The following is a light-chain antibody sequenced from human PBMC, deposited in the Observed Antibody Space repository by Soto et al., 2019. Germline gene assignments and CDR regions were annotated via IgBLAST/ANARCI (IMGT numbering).Light chain of an antibody. CDR3: QQYGSSPWT. CDR2: GAS. Sequence: EIVLTQSPGTLSLSPGERATLSCRASQSVSSSYLAWYQQKPGQAPRPLIYGASSRAIGIPDRFSGSGSGTDFTLTISRLEPEDFAVYYCQQYGSSPWTFDQVTKVEIK. CDR1: QSVSSSY. J-gene: IGKJ1*01. V-gene: IGKV3-20*01.